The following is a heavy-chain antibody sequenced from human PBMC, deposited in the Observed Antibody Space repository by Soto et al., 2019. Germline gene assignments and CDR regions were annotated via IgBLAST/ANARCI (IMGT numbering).Heavy chain of an antibody. CDR3: AGWGLAFHRVHAFEH. V-gene: IGHV3-33*01. Sequence: QVQLMESGGGVVQPGRSLTLSCAASGFTFSTYGMHWVRQAPGKGLEWVAVIWYDGSNKYYADSVEGRFTISRDNSKNTLYMTMKSLSVEDTAVYYCAGWGLAFHRVHAFEHCGQVTLVTVSS. CDR1: GFTFSTYG. D-gene: IGHD3-16*01. CDR2: IWYDGSNK. J-gene: IGHJ4*02.